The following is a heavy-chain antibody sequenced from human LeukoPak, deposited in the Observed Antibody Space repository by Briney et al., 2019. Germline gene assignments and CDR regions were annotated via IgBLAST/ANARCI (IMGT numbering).Heavy chain of an antibody. CDR3: ARDLNGGNSQIDYYYGMDV. D-gene: IGHD4-23*01. V-gene: IGHV3-48*01. CDR2: ISSSSSTI. CDR1: GFTFSSYS. Sequence: GGSLRLSCAASGFTFSSYSMNWVRQAPGKGLEWVSYISSSSSTIYYADSVKGRFTISRDNAKNSLYLQMNSLRAEDTAVYYCARDLNGGNSQIDYYYGMDVWGQGTTITVSS. J-gene: IGHJ6*02.